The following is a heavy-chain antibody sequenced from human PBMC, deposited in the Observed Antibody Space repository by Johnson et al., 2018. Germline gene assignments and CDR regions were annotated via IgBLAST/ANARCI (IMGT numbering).Heavy chain of an antibody. J-gene: IGHJ6*02. CDR2: IYSGGST. CDR1: GFTVSSNY. D-gene: IGHD2-2*01. V-gene: IGHV3-53*01. Sequence: EVQLLESGGGLIQPGGSLRLSCAASGFTVSSNYMSWVRQAPGKGLEWVSVIYSGGSTYYADSVKGRFTISRDNSKNTLYLQMNSLRAEDSAVYYCARDRTLLGLVVPAADYYYYYGMDVWGQGTTVTVSS. CDR3: ARDRTLLGLVVPAADYYYYYGMDV.